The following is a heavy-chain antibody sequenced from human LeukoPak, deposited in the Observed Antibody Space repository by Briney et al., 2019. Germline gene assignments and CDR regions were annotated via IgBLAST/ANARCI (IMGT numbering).Heavy chain of an antibody. V-gene: IGHV3-7*01. CDR1: GFTFTSYG. D-gene: IGHD6-19*01. CDR2: INEDGSVK. J-gene: IGHJ4*02. Sequence: GGSLRLSCAASGFTFTSYGMNWVRQAPGKGLEWVANINEDGSVKYYVDSVKGRFTISRDNAKNSLYLQMSSLRAEDTAVYYCARIGRSGWNFDYWGQGTLVTVSS. CDR3: ARIGRSGWNFDY.